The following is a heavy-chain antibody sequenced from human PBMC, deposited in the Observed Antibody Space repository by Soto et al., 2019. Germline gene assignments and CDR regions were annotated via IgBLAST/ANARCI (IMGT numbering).Heavy chain of an antibody. J-gene: IGHJ4*02. CDR3: AKGRTFFDF. CDR2: NSDGDGAT. CDR1: GFAFSDYA. V-gene: IGHV3-23*01. Sequence: EVHLLESGGGLVQPGGSLRLSCAASGFAFSDYAMTWVRQAPGKGLEWVSDNSDGDGATHYADSVKGRFTISRDDSKNTLYLQMDSLRAEDAAVYYCAKGRTFFDFWGQGTLVTVSS. D-gene: IGHD3-16*01.